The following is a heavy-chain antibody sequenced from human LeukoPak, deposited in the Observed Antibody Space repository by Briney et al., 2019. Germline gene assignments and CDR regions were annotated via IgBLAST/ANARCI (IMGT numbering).Heavy chain of an antibody. Sequence: SQTLSLTCAVSGGSISSGGYSWSWIRQPPGKGLEWIGYIYHSGSTYYNPSLKSRVTISVDRSKNQFSLKLSSVTAADTAVYYCARGTMVRGVIRRFDPWGQGTLVTVSS. CDR3: ARGTMVRGVIRRFDP. CDR2: IYHSGST. V-gene: IGHV4-30-2*01. CDR1: GGSISSGGYS. D-gene: IGHD3-10*01. J-gene: IGHJ5*02.